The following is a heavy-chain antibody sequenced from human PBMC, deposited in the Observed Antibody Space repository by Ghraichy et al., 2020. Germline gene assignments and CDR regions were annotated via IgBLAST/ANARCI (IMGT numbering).Heavy chain of an antibody. Sequence: GGSLRLSCAASGFTFSDYYISWIRQAPGKGLEWVSYISSSGSTIYYADSVKGRFTISRDNAKNSLYLQMNSLRAEDTAVYYCARDLRAVVVAAGYYYGMDVWGQGTTVTVSS. CDR2: ISSSGSTI. CDR3: ARDLRAVVVAAGYYYGMDV. V-gene: IGHV3-11*04. J-gene: IGHJ6*02. D-gene: IGHD2-15*01. CDR1: GFTFSDYY.